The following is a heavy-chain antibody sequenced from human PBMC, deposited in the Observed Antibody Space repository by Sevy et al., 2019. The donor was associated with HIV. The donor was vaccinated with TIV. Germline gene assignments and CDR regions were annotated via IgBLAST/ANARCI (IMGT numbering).Heavy chain of an antibody. CDR1: GFTSRSYG. J-gene: IGHJ3*01. CDR2: IRYDGTTK. D-gene: IGHD3-10*01. Sequence: GGSLRLSCAASGFTSRSYGMHWVRQAPAKGLEWVDFIRYDGTTKYYADYVKGGSTRSRDNPKNTLYLQMNSLRPEDTSVSYCAKGLGMVQGAGLSVDLWGQGTMVTVSS. CDR3: AKGLGMVQGAGLSVDL. V-gene: IGHV3-30*02.